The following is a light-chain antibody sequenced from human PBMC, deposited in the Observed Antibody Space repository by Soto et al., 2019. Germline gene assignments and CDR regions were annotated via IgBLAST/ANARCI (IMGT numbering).Light chain of an antibody. CDR1: QSIGSW. CDR2: DAS. CDR3: QQYNGYSYT. J-gene: IGKJ2*01. Sequence: DTPMTQSPSTLSASVGDRVTITCRASQSIGSWMAWYQQIPGKAPKLLIFDASTLQSGVPSRFSGSGSGTEFTLTISSLHPDDFATYYCQQYNGYSYTFGQGTTLEI. V-gene: IGKV1-5*01.